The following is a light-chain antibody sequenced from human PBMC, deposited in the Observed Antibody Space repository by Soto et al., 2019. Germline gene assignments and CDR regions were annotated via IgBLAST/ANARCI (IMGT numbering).Light chain of an antibody. V-gene: IGLV2-14*03. Sequence: QRVLTQPSSVFGSPGQSITFSCTGTSSDVGGYNFVSWYQQHPGKAPKLMIYEVSSRPSGVSNRFSGSTASLTISGLQPEDEADYYCSSYTTSTPVVYGTGTKVTVL. CDR3: SSYTTSTPVV. CDR2: EVS. J-gene: IGLJ1*01. CDR1: SSDVGGYNF.